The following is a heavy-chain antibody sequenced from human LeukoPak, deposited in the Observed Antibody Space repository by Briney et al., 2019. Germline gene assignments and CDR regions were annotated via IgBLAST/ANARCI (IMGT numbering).Heavy chain of an antibody. D-gene: IGHD5-18*01. V-gene: IGHV1-18*04. Sequence: ASVKVSCKASGYTFTGYYVHWVRQAPGQGLEWMGWISAYNGNTNYAQKLQGRVTMTTDTSTSTAYMELRSLRSDDTAVYYCARDRYGSNGMDVWGQGTTVTVSS. CDR3: ARDRYGSNGMDV. CDR1: GYTFTGYY. J-gene: IGHJ6*02. CDR2: ISAYNGNT.